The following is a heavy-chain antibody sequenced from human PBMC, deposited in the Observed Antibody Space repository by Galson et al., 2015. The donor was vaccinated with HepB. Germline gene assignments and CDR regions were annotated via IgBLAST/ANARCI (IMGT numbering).Heavy chain of an antibody. D-gene: IGHD4-17*01. Sequence: SLRLSCAASGFTFSSYGMHWVRQAPGKGLEWVAVIWYDGSNKYYADSVKGRFTISRDNSKNTLYLQMNSLRAEDTAVYYCARDRGYGDYKGGFDYWGQGTLVTVSS. CDR3: ARDRGYGDYKGGFDY. CDR2: IWYDGSNK. J-gene: IGHJ4*02. CDR1: GFTFSSYG. V-gene: IGHV3-33*01.